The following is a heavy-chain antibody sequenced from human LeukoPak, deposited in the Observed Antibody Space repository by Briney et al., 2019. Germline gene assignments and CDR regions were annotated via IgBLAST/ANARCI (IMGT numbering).Heavy chain of an antibody. J-gene: IGHJ4*02. Sequence: GGSLRLSCAASGFTFSSYAMHWVRQAPGKGLEWMTVISYDGSKKYYADYVKGRFTISRDKSKNTLYLQMNSLRPEDTAVYYCARDVSAVGGLERPATLGYWGQGTLVTVSS. CDR2: ISYDGSKK. CDR1: GFTFSSYA. D-gene: IGHD1-1*01. CDR3: ARDVSAVGGLERPATLGY. V-gene: IGHV3-30*04.